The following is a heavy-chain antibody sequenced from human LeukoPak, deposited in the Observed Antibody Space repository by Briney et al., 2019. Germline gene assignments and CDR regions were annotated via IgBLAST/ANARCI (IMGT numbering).Heavy chain of an antibody. CDR2: IYSGGST. CDR1: GFTVSSNY. Sequence: GGSLRLSCAASGFTVSSNYMSWVRQAPGKGLEWVSVIYSGGSTYYADSVKGRFTISRDNSKNTLYLQMNSLRAEDTAVYYCASGITGTYLDYWGQGTLVTVSS. D-gene: IGHD1-7*01. CDR3: ASGITGTYLDY. V-gene: IGHV3-53*01. J-gene: IGHJ4*02.